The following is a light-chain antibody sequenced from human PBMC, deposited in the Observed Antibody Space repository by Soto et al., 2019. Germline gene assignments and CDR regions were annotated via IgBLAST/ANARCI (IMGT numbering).Light chain of an antibody. J-gene: IGLJ3*02. CDR3: SSYAGINILL. V-gene: IGLV2-8*01. CDR2: EVT. Sequence: QSALTQPPSASGSPGQSVTISCTGSSSDVGGYNYVSWYQQHPGKAPKLMIYEVTKRPSGVPDRFSGSKSGNTASLTVSGLQAEDEADYYCSSYAGINILLFGGGTKLTVL. CDR1: SSDVGGYNY.